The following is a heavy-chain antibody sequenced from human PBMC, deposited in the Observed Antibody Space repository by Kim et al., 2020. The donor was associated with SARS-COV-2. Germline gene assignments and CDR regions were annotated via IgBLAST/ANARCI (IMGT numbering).Heavy chain of an antibody. CDR3: ARHLRAGFIAARPFYFDD. V-gene: IGHV4-39*01. J-gene: IGHJ4*02. CDR1: GGSISSICYY. D-gene: IGHD6-6*01. Sequence: SETLSLTCTVSGGSISSICYYWGWIRQPPGKGLEWIVSIYYSASTYYNPSLKSRVTISVDTSKNRVSLKLISVTAADTAVYSCARHLRAGFIAARPFYFDDWGQGTLVTVSS. CDR2: IYYSAST.